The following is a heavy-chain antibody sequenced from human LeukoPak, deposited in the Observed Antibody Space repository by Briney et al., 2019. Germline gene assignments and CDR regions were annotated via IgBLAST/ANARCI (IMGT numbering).Heavy chain of an antibody. J-gene: IGHJ4*02. D-gene: IGHD3-10*01. V-gene: IGHV4-34*01. CDR1: GESITAYY. Sequence: SETLSVTCADHGESITAYYWTWIRQPPGKRLEWIGEVRHSGSTNYTPSLKSRVTMSVDMSKNQFSLKLNSVTAADTAVYYCAGATATGTGRAFHYWAQGNLVPVSS. CDR2: VRHSGST. CDR3: AGATATGTGRAFHY.